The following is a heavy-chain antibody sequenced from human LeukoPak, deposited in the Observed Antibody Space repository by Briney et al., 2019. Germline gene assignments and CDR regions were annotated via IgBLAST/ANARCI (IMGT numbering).Heavy chain of an antibody. J-gene: IGHJ2*01. V-gene: IGHV1-46*01. CDR3: ARERDGDPTIVQYFDL. D-gene: IGHD4-17*01. CDR2: INPSGGST. Sequence: ASVKVSCKASGYTFTSYYMHWVRQAPGQGLEWMGIINPSGGSTSYAQKFQGRVTMTRDMSTSTVYMELSSLRSEDTAVYYCARERDGDPTIVQYFDLWGRGTLVTVSS. CDR1: GYTFTSYY.